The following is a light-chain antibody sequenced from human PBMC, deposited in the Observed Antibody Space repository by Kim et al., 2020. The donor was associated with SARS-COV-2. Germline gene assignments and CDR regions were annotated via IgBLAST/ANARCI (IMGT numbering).Light chain of an antibody. CDR1: SSNVGSKI. CDR2: HDN. CDR3: AVWDDSLNAV. V-gene: IGLV1-44*01. Sequence: QSVLTQPPSASGAPGQRVTISCSGGSSNVGSKIVSWYRHLPGTAPKLLILHDNQRPPGVPDRISGSKSGNSAFLAISGLQSEDEADYYCAVWDDSLNAVFGGGTQLTVL. J-gene: IGLJ7*01.